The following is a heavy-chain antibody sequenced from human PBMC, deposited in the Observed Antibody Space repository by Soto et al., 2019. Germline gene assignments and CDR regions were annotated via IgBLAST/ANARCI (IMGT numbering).Heavy chain of an antibody. Sequence: PSVTMSLTCALSSTSTRSYYWTWTRQPPGKGLEWIGHIYSSGSTDYNPSLKSRCTISIDTSKNQFSLKLSSVTAADTAVYYCARYGSHYFYYNMDVWGRGTTVT. J-gene: IGHJ6*02. D-gene: IGHD1-26*01. CDR1: STSTRSYY. CDR2: IYSSGST. CDR3: ARYGSHYFYYNMDV. V-gene: IGHV4-59*01.